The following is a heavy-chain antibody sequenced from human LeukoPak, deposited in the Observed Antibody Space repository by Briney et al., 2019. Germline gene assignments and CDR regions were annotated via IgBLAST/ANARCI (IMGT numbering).Heavy chain of an antibody. Sequence: GASVKVSCKASGGTFSSYAISWVRQAPGQGLEWMGRIILIFGIANYAQKFQGRVTITADKSTSTAYMELSSLRSEDTAVYYCAADVIRGYSYGPRDYWGQGTLVTVSS. J-gene: IGHJ4*02. CDR3: AADVIRGYSYGPRDY. CDR1: GGTFSSYA. V-gene: IGHV1-69*04. D-gene: IGHD5-18*01. CDR2: IILIFGIA.